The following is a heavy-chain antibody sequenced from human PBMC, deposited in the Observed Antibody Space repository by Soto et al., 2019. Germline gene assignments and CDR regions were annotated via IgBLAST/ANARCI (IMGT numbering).Heavy chain of an antibody. J-gene: IGHJ4*02. Sequence: PGGSLRLSCAASGFSFSSYWMSWVRQAPGKGLEWVANIKQDGSEKYYVDSVRGRFTISRDNAKNSLYLQMNSLRAEDTAVYYCARDSGYDAGRKYYFDYWGQGTLVTVSS. D-gene: IGHD5-12*01. CDR3: ARDSGYDAGRKYYFDY. CDR2: IKQDGSEK. V-gene: IGHV3-7*01. CDR1: GFSFSSYW.